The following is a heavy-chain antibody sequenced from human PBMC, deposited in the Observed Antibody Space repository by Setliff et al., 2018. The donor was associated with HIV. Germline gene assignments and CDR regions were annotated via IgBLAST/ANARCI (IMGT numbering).Heavy chain of an antibody. CDR1: GFIFSDYY. Sequence: PGGSLRLSCAASGFIFSDYYMTWIRQAPGKGLEWASYISPSDNNIYYADSVKGRFTISRDNAHNSLSLQMNNLRGEDTAVYYCARDRVSITSGARGFYFGMDVWGQGTTVTVSS. CDR3: ARDRVSITSGARGFYFGMDV. V-gene: IGHV3-11*04. CDR2: ISPSDNNI. D-gene: IGHD3-10*01. J-gene: IGHJ6*02.